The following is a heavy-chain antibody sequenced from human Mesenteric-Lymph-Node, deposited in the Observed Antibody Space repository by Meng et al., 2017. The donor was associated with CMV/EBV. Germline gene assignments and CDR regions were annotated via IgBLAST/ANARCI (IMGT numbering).Heavy chain of an antibody. V-gene: IGHV1-69*02. CDR3: ARVYCTTGRCYWTTAN. CDR1: GGTFSSYT. CDR2: IIPILGIA. J-gene: IGHJ4*02. Sequence: SVKVSCKASGGTFSSYTISWVRQAPGQGLEWMGRIIPILGIANYAQKFQGRVTITADKSTSTAYMELSSLRSEDTAVYYCARVYCTTGRCYWTTANWGQGTLVTVSS. D-gene: IGHD2-8*01.